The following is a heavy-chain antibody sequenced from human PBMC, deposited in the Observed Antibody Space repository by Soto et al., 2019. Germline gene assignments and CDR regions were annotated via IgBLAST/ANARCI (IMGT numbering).Heavy chain of an antibody. CDR1: GGSISSGGYS. V-gene: IGHV4-30-2*01. Sequence: SETLSLTCAVSGGSISSGGYSWSWIRQPPGKGLEWIGYMYHSGSTYYNPSLKSRVTISIDRSKNQFSLKLSSVTAADTAVYYCARHGEHSSSWYFDYWXQGXQVXVSS. D-gene: IGHD6-13*01. J-gene: IGHJ4*02. CDR3: ARHGEHSSSWYFDY. CDR2: MYHSGST.